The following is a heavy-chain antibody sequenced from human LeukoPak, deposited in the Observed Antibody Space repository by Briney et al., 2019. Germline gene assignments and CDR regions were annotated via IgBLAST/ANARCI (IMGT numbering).Heavy chain of an antibody. CDR1: GFTFNTYG. J-gene: IGHJ6*02. V-gene: IGHV3-30*18. CDR2: ISYDGRNK. Sequence: PGRSLRLSCAASGFTFNTYGIHWVRQAPGKGLEWVAVISYDGRNKFDADSVKGRFTISRDNSENTLYLQMNSLIPEDTAVYYCAKGSAYGDYYYYGMDVWGQGTTVTVSS. CDR3: AKGSAYGDYYYYGMDV. D-gene: IGHD4-17*01.